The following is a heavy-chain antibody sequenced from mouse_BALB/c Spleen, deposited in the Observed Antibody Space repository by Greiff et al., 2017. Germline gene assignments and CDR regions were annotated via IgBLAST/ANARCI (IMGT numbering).Heavy chain of an antibody. Sequence: VQRVESGAELARPGASVKLSCKASGYTFTSYWMQWVKQRPGQGLEWIGAIYPGDGDTRYTQKFKGKATLTADKSSSTAYMQLSSLASEDSAVYYCARSYYGSSSWFAYWGQGTLVTVSA. CDR1: GYTFTSYW. CDR3: ARSYYGSSSWFAY. J-gene: IGHJ3*01. CDR2: IYPGDGDT. V-gene: IGHV1-87*01. D-gene: IGHD1-1*01.